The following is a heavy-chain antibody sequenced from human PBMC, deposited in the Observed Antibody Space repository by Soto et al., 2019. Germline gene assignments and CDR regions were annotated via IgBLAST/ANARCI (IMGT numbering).Heavy chain of an antibody. CDR3: IRDLPCNSYYNDSSVPSGYGMDV. CDR1: AGTFSSYG. Sequence: QVQLVQSGAEVKKPGSSVKVSCKASAGTFSSYGISWVRQAPGQGLEWMGGIMPIFGTPNYAQKFQGRVTITADESTTTSSMELQCLNSDDTAVYFSIRDLPCNSYYNDSSVPSGYGMDVWGQGTTVTVSS. D-gene: IGHD3-22*01. J-gene: IGHJ6*02. CDR2: IMPIFGTP. V-gene: IGHV1-69*01.